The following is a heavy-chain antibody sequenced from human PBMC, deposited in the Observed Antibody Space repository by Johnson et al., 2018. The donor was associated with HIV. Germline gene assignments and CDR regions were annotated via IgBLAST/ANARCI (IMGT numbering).Heavy chain of an antibody. CDR3: ARVIDQYFDSILDDAFDI. J-gene: IGHJ3*02. Sequence: HVQLVESGGGVVQPGGSLRLSCAASGFSFSSYAMHWVRQAPGKGLEWVAVVSYDGSERYYADSVKGRFTISRDSSKNTLYLQMNSLRAEDTAVYYCARVIDQYFDSILDDAFDIWGQGTLVTVSS. CDR1: GFSFSSYA. V-gene: IGHV3-30*04. CDR2: VSYDGSER. D-gene: IGHD3-22*01.